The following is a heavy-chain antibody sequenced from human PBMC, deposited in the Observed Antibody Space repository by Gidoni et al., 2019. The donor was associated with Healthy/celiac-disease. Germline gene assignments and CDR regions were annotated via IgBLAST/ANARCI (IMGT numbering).Heavy chain of an antibody. V-gene: IGHV4-30-4*01. CDR2: IYYSWST. CDR3: ARAVVVIARDAFDI. D-gene: IGHD2-21*01. Sequence: LEWIGYIYYSWSTYYNPSLKSRVTISVDTSKNQFSLKLSSVTAADTAVYYCARAVVVIARDAFDIWGQGTMVTVSS. J-gene: IGHJ3*02.